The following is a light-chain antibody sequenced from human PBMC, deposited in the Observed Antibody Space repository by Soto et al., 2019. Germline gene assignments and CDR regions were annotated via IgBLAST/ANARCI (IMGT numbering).Light chain of an antibody. CDR1: QCIASY. J-gene: IGKJ4*01. V-gene: IGKV1-9*01. CDR3: QQLNNYPLT. CDR2: AAS. Sequence: DIHLTQSPSFLSPSLGDRGTITFRTIQCIASYLAWYQQKPGKAPRLLSYAASTLQSGVPSRFSGSGSDTEFTLTISSLQPEDFATYYCQQLNNYPLTFGGGTKVDIK.